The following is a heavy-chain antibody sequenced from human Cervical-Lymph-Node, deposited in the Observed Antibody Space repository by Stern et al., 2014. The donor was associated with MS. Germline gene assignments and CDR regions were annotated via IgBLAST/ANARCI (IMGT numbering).Heavy chain of an antibody. CDR1: GLNFTTYY. D-gene: IGHD2-21*02. Sequence: VQLVESGAEVKKPGASVQVSCKAPGLNFTTYYIHWVRHAPGQGLEWMGIITPVGSLTRSAQKFQGRVTLTRDAPTSTFSMELSSLTSEDTAVYYCAGNNKLLKNAFDIWGQGTLVTVS. CDR3: AGNNKLLKNAFDI. CDR2: ITPVGSLT. V-gene: IGHV1-46*01. J-gene: IGHJ3*02.